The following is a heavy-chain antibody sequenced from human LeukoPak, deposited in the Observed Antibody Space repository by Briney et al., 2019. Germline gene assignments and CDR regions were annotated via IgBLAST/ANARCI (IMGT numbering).Heavy chain of an antibody. J-gene: IGHJ4*02. CDR1: GFTFISYG. CDR2: ISGSGTVI. V-gene: IGHV3-48*02. CDR3: ALDDGGHGEYFDY. D-gene: IGHD4-23*01. Sequence: GRSLRLSCAASGFTFISYGMHWVRQAPGKGLEWISYISGSGTVIDYADSVKGRFTVSRDNAKNSVYLQMSRLRDDDTDVYYCALDDGGHGEYFDYWGQGTLVTVSS.